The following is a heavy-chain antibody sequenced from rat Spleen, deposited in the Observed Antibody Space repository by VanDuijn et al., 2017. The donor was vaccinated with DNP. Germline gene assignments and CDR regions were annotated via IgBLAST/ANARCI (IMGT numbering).Heavy chain of an antibody. J-gene: IGHJ2*01. V-gene: IGHV5S13*01. CDR2: ITSSGSDT. CDR1: GFTFSAYY. CDR3: ATHDYYFDY. Sequence: EVQLMESGGGLVQPGRSLKLSCAASGFTFSAYYMAWVRQAPAKGLEWFASITSSGSDTYYPDSVKGRFTISRDNAKNTQYLQMDSLRSEDTATYYCATHDYYFDYWGQGVMVTVSS.